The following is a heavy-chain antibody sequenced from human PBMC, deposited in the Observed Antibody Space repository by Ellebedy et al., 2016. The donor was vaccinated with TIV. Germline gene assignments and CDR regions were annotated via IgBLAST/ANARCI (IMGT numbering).Heavy chain of an antibody. V-gene: IGHV3-23*02. CDR3: VRGLKWELPLGY. CDR1: GFTFSSYA. Sequence: GESLKISCAASGFTFSSYAMSWVRQAPGKGLEWVSAISISGSKTYTYYAASVKGRFTISRDNSKNTLSLQMNSLRAEDTALYYCVRGLKWELPLGYWGQGTLVTVSS. J-gene: IGHJ4*02. D-gene: IGHD1-26*01. CDR2: ISISGSKTYT.